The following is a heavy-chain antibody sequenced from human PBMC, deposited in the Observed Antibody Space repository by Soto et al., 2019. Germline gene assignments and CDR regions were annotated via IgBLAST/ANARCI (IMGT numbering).Heavy chain of an antibody. CDR1: GGSISNSSYY. Sequence: QLQLQESGPGLVKPSETLSLTCTVSGGSISNSSYYWGWIRQPPGKGLEWIGSIYYSGSTYYNPSLKSRVTISVDTSKNQFSLKLSSVTAADTAVYYCARHDLGYSGYDYYYYYMDVWGKGTTVTVSS. D-gene: IGHD5-12*01. CDR3: ARHDLGYSGYDYYYYYMDV. J-gene: IGHJ6*03. V-gene: IGHV4-39*01. CDR2: IYYSGST.